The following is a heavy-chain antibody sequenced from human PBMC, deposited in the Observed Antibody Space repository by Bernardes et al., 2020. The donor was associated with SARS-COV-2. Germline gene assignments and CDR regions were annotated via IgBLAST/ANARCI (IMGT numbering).Heavy chain of an antibody. CDR2: ISSSSSTI. Sequence: GGSLRLSRAASGFTFSSYSMNWVRQAPGKGLEWVSYISSSSSTIYYADSVKGRFTISRDNAKNSLYLQMNSLRDEDTAVYYCARDRADIVVVAGRYFRYYYGMDVWGQGTTVTVSS. J-gene: IGHJ6*02. CDR3: ARDRADIVVVAGRYFRYYYGMDV. V-gene: IGHV3-48*02. CDR1: GFTFSSYS. D-gene: IGHD2-2*01.